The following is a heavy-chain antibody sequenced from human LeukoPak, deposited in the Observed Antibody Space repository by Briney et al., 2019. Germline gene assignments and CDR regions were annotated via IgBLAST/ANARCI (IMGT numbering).Heavy chain of an antibody. Sequence: SLKPSCKASGGTFISYAISWVRQAPGPGLEWRGRIITILGIAHYAQTFPGRVTITTDKSTSTAYMELSSLRSEDTAVYYCARPPGDWGQGTLVTDSS. J-gene: IGHJ4*02. CDR1: GGTFISYA. CDR2: IITILGIA. CDR3: ARPPGD. V-gene: IGHV1-69*04. D-gene: IGHD3-10*01.